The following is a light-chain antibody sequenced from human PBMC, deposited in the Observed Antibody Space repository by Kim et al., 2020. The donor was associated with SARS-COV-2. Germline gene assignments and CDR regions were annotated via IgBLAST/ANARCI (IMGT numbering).Light chain of an antibody. CDR2: WAS. CDR1: QSVLHSSSNKNL. CDR3: QQDYNTPLT. V-gene: IGKV4-1*01. J-gene: IGKJ4*01. Sequence: DIVMTQSPDSLAVSLGERATINCKSSQSVLHSSSNKNLLAWYQQKPGQPPTLLVYWASTRESGVPARFSGSGSGTDFTLTISSLQAEDVAVYYCQQDYNTPLTFGGGTKVDIK.